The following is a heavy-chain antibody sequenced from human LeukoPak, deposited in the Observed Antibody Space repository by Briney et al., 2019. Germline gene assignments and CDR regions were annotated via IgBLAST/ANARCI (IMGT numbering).Heavy chain of an antibody. V-gene: IGHV3-21*01. CDR2: ISSSSSCI. CDR3: ARDLFYYYYYYGMDV. CDR1: GFTFSSYS. J-gene: IGHJ6*02. Sequence: GGSLRLSCAASGFTFSSYSMNWVRQAPGKGLEWVSSISSSSSCIYYADSVKGRFTISRDNAKNSLYLQMNSLRAEDTAVYYCARDLFYYYYYYGMDVWGQGTTVTVSS.